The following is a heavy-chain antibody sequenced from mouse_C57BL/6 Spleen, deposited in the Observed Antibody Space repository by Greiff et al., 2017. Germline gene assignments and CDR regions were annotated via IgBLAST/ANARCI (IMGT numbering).Heavy chain of an antibody. CDR3: TREYDYDRGLDY. CDR2: ISSGGDYI. V-gene: IGHV5-9-1*02. CDR1: GFTFSSYA. J-gene: IGHJ2*01. Sequence: VKLVESGEGLVKPGGSLKLSCAASGFTFSSYAMSWVRQTPEKRLEWVAYISSGGDYIYYADTVKGRFTISRDNARNTLYLQMSSLKSEDTAMYYCTREYDYDRGLDYWGQGTTLTVSS. D-gene: IGHD2-4*01.